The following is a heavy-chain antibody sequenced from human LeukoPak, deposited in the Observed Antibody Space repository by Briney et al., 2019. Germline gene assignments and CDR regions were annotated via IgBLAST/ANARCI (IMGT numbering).Heavy chain of an antibody. D-gene: IGHD2-2*01. V-gene: IGHV3-48*01. J-gene: IGHJ4*02. CDR3: ARDEVVPAATPFDY. CDR1: GFTFSSYS. Sequence: GGSLRLSCAASGFTFSSYSMNWVRQAPGKGLEWVSYISSSSSTIYYADSVKGRFTISRDNAKNSLYLQMNSLRAEDTAVYYCARDEVVPAATPFDYWGQGMLVTVSS. CDR2: ISSSSSTI.